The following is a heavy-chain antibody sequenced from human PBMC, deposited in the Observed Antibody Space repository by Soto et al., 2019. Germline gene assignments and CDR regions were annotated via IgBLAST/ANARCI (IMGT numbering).Heavy chain of an antibody. V-gene: IGHV3-74*01. CDR2: ISDDGSTT. CDR1: GFTFSAYW. CDR3: TRGPRVSSTGTGAH. Sequence: GGSLRLSCEVSGFTFSAYWMHWVRQVPGKGLIWVSRISDDGSTTTYADSVKGRFTISRDDAKNTLYLQMNSLRADDTGLYYCTRGPRVSSTGTGAHWGQGTLVTVSS. D-gene: IGHD1-1*01. J-gene: IGHJ4*02.